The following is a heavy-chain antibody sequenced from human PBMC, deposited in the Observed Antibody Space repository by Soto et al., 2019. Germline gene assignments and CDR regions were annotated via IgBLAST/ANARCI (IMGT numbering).Heavy chain of an antibody. D-gene: IGHD3-3*01. Sequence: ASVKVSCKASGYTFTSYAISLVRQAPGQGLEWMGWIRVYNGNTNHAQKFQGRDTMTTDTSTSTAYMELRSLRSDDTAVYYCARDRVYRGGYYDFWSGRPRAFDIWGQGTMVT. CDR2: IRVYNGNT. J-gene: IGHJ3*02. CDR3: ARDRVYRGGYYDFWSGRPRAFDI. CDR1: GYTFTSYA. V-gene: IGHV1-18*01.